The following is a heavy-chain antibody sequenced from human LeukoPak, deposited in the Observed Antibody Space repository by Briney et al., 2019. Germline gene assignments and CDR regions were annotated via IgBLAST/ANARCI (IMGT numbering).Heavy chain of an antibody. D-gene: IGHD3-10*01. J-gene: IGHJ4*02. CDR3: ARVASRFGELHDY. CDR1: GYTFTGYY. V-gene: IGHV1-2*02. Sequence: GASVKASCKASGYTFTGYYMHWVRQAPGQGLEWMGWINPNSGGTNYAQKFQGRVTMTRDTSISTAYMELRRLRSDDTAVYYCARVASRFGELHDYWGQGTLVTVSS. CDR2: INPNSGGT.